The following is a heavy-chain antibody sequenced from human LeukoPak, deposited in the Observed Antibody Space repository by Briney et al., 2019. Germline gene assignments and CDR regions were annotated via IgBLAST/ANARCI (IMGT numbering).Heavy chain of an antibody. J-gene: IGHJ4*02. Sequence: PGGSLRLSCAAPGFRFDDFYASWIRQAPGEGLEWISFISASGGMMDPADSVKGRFTISRDNAKNSVHLEMNNLKAEDTAVYHCARHMVLSPCDYWGPGTLVTVSS. D-gene: IGHD4/OR15-4a*01. CDR2: ISASGGMM. CDR1: GFRFDDFY. CDR3: ARHMVLSPCDY. V-gene: IGHV3-11*01.